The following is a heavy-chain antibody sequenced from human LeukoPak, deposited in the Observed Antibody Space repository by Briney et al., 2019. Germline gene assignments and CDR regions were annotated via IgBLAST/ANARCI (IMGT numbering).Heavy chain of an antibody. D-gene: IGHD1-26*01. V-gene: IGHV3-9*03. CDR1: GFTFDDYA. CDR2: ISWNSGSI. CDR3: AKAFGATSPNYYFDY. J-gene: IGHJ4*02. Sequence: TGGSLRLSCAASGFTFDDYAMHWVRQAPGKGLEWVSGISWNSGSIGYADSVKGRFTISRDNAKNSLYLQMNSLRPEDMAFYYCAKAFGATSPNYYFDYWGQGTLVTVSS.